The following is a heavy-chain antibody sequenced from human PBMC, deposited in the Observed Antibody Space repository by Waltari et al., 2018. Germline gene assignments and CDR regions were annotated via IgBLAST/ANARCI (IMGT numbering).Heavy chain of an antibody. J-gene: IGHJ6*02. CDR3: ARDTGHSSTTNYYYYGMDG. V-gene: IGHV1-46*01. CDR2: INPSGGST. Sequence: QVQLVQSGAEVKKPGASVKVSCKASGYTFTSYYMHWVRQAPGQGLEWMGIINPSGGSTSDAQKLQSRGTMTRDTSTSTVYMELSSLRSEGTAVYYCARDTGHSSTTNYYYYGMDGWGQGTTVTVSS. CDR1: GYTFTSYY. D-gene: IGHD2-2*01.